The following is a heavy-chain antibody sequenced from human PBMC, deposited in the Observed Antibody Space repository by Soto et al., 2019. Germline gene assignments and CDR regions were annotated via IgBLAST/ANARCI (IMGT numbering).Heavy chain of an antibody. V-gene: IGHV1-18*04. D-gene: IGHD3-10*01. J-gene: IGHJ5*02. CDR1: GYTFTSYG. CDR3: ARDLGVNNWFGP. CDR2: ISAYNGNT. Sequence: QVQLVQSGAEVKKPGASVKVSCKASGYTFTSYGISWVRQAHGQGLEWMGWISAYNGNTNDAQKLQGRVTMTRDTYKSKAYMEQRRLRSDDAAVYYCARDLGVNNWFGPWGQGTLVTVSS.